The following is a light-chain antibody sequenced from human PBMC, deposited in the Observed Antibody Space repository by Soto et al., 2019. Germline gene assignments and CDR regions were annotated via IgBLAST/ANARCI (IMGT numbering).Light chain of an antibody. J-gene: IGKJ4*01. CDR3: QQSHSTPLT. CDR2: GAS. V-gene: IGKV1-39*01. Sequence: DIQMTQSPSSLSASVGDRVTITCRASQSITTYLNWYQQKPGKAPKLLISGASTSQSGVPSRFSGSGSGADFTLTISSLQPDDSATYYCQQSHSTPLTFGGGTKVDIK. CDR1: QSITTY.